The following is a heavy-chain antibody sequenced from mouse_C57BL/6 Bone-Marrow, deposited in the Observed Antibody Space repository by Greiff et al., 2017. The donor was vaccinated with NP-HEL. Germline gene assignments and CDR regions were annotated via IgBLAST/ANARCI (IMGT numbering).Heavy chain of an antibody. Sequence: QVQLQQPGAELVMPGASVKLSCKASGYTFTSYWMHWVKQRPGQGLEWIGEIDPSDSYTNYNQKFKGKSTLTVDKSSSTAYMQLSSLTSEDSAVYYCARGGRIYDGYYDWYFDVWGTGTTVTVSS. V-gene: IGHV1-69*01. CDR3: ARGGRIYDGYYDWYFDV. CDR2: IDPSDSYT. J-gene: IGHJ1*03. D-gene: IGHD2-3*01. CDR1: GYTFTSYW.